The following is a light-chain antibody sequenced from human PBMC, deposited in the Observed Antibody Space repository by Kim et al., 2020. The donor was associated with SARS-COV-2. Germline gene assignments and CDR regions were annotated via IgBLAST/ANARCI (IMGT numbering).Light chain of an antibody. J-gene: IGKJ5*01. CDR2: DAS. V-gene: IGKV1-33*01. CDR3: QQYDNLPIT. Sequence: ASVGNRVTITCQASQDISNFLNWYQQKPGKAPKLLMYDASNLETGDPSRFSGSGSGTDFSFTISSLQPEDIATYYSQQYDNLPITFGQGTRLEIK. CDR1: QDISNF.